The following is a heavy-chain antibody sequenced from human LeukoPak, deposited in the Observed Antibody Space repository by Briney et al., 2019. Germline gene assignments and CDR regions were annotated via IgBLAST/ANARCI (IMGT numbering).Heavy chain of an antibody. V-gene: IGHV4-39*07. D-gene: IGHD3-3*01. CDR2: IYYSGST. J-gene: IGHJ3*02. Sequence: PSETLSLTCTVSGGSISSSSYYWGWIRQPPGKGLEWIGSIYYSGSTYYNPSLKSRVTISVDTSKKQVSLKLGSVTAADTAVYYCARRRDDSDAFDIWGQGTMVTVSS. CDR3: ARRRDDSDAFDI. CDR1: GGSISSSSYY.